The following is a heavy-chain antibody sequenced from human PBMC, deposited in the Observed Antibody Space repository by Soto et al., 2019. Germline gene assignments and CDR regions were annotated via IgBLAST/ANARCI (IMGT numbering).Heavy chain of an antibody. J-gene: IGHJ5*02. CDR3: ARAGYYYDSSGYYINWFDP. CDR1: GGSISSGDYY. V-gene: IGHV4-30-4*01. D-gene: IGHD3-22*01. Sequence: PSETLSLTCTVPGGSISSGDYYWSWIRQPPGKGLEWIGYIYYSGSTYYNPSLKSRVTISVDTSKNQFSLKLSSVTAADTAVYYCARAGYYYDSSGYYINWFDPWGQGTLVTVSS. CDR2: IYYSGST.